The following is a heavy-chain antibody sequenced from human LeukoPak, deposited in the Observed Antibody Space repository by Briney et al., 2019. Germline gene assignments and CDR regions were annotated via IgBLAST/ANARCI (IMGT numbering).Heavy chain of an antibody. J-gene: IGHJ4*02. CDR1: GFTFSNYG. D-gene: IGHD3-10*01. CDR3: AKDSATYGRFDY. V-gene: IGHV3-23*01. Sequence: GGSLRLSCAASGFTFSNYGMSWVRQAPGRGQEWVSTISGSGESTYYADSVEGRFTISRDNSKNTVYLQLNSLRAEDTAVYFCAKDSATYGRFDYWGQGTLVTVSS. CDR2: ISGSGEST.